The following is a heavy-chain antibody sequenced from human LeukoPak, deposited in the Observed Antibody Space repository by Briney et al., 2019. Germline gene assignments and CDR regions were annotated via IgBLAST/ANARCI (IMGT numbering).Heavy chain of an antibody. V-gene: IGHV4-30-4*01. J-gene: IGHJ4*02. D-gene: IGHD3-22*01. Sequence: PSETLSLTCTVSGGSISSSSYYWSWIRQPPGKGLEWIGYIYYSGSTYYNPSLKSRVTISVDTSKNQFSLKLSSVTAADTAVYYCARDRARYYYDSSGYYFDYWGQGTLVTVSS. CDR2: IYYSGST. CDR1: GGSISSSSYY. CDR3: ARDRARYYYDSSGYYFDY.